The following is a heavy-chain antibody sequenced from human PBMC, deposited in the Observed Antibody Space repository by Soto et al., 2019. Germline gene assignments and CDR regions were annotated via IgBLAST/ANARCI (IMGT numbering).Heavy chain of an antibody. Sequence: GGSVRLSCAASGVSFSNAWMSWVRQAPGKGLEWVGRIKSKTDGGTTDYAAPVKGRFTISRDDSKNTLYLQMNSLKTEDTAVYYCTTGPLVGATPADAFDIWGQGTMVTVSS. V-gene: IGHV3-15*01. CDR2: IKSKTDGGTT. CDR1: GVSFSNAW. J-gene: IGHJ3*02. CDR3: TTGPLVGATPADAFDI. D-gene: IGHD1-26*01.